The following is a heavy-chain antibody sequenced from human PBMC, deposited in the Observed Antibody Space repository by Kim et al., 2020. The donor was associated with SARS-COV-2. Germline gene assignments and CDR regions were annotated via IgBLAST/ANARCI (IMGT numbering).Heavy chain of an antibody. D-gene: IGHD3-10*01. CDR3: ARVPYGSGSHYYFDY. J-gene: IGHJ4*02. Sequence: ADSVKGRFTLSRDNAKNSLYRQMNTLRAEDTAVYYCARVPYGSGSHYYFDYWGQGTLVTVSS. V-gene: IGHV3-11*05.